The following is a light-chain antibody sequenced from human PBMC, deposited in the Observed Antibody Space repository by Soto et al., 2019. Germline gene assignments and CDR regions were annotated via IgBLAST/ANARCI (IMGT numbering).Light chain of an antibody. CDR2: GAS. Sequence: EIVLTQSPATLSLSPGGRATLSCRASQSVSSYLAWYQQKPGQAPRLLIYGASNRATGIPARFSGSGSGTDFTLTISSLEPEDFAVYYCQQHSHWPPWTFGQGTRVEIQ. V-gene: IGKV3-11*01. CDR1: QSVSSY. CDR3: QQHSHWPPWT. J-gene: IGKJ1*01.